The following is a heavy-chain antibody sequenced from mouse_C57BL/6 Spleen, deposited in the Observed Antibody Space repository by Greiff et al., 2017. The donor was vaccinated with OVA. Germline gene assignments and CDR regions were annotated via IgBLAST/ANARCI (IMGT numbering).Heavy chain of an antibody. J-gene: IGHJ2*01. D-gene: IGHD3-1*01. CDR2: IYPGDGDT. V-gene: IGHV1-82*01. CDR3: ARGGLFDY. CDR1: GYAFSSSW. Sequence: QVQLQQSGPELVKPGASVKISCKASGYAFSSSWMNWVKQRPGKGLEWIGRIYPGDGDTNYKGKFKGKATLTADKSSSTAYMQLSSLTSEDSAVYFCARGGLFDYWGQGTTRTVSS.